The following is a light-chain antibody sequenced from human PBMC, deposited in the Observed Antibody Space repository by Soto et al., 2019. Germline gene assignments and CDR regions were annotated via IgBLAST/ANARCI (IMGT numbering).Light chain of an antibody. CDR2: EGT. Sequence: QSALTQPASVSGSPGQSITISCTGTSSDVGNSNFVSWYQHHPGKAPKLMIYEGTTLSSGVSNRFSGSKSGNTASLTISGLQAEDEAEYYCCSYAGRPTSVFGGVTKLTVL. J-gene: IGLJ3*02. CDR1: SSDVGNSNF. CDR3: CSYAGRPTSV. V-gene: IGLV2-23*01.